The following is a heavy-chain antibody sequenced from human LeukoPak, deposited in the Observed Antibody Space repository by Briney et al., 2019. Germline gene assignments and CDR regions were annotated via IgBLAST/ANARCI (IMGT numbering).Heavy chain of an antibody. D-gene: IGHD3-3*01. V-gene: IGHV4-39*01. J-gene: IGHJ5*02. CDR3: AREIFGVVKGWFDP. CDR1: GGSISSSSYY. Sequence: SETLSLTCTVSGGSISSSSYYWGWLRQPPGKGLEWIGSIYYSGSTYYNPSLKSRVTISVDTSKNQFSLKLSSVTAADTAVYYCAREIFGVVKGWFDPWGQGTLVTVSS. CDR2: IYYSGST.